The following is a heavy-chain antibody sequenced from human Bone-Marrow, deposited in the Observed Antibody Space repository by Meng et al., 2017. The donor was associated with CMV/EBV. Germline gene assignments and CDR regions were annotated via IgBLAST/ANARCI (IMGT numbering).Heavy chain of an antibody. CDR2: IYWNDDK. D-gene: IGHD3-3*01. CDR1: GFSLSTSGVG. CDR3: AHSADYDFWSGYPTTYYFDY. Sequence: SGPTLVKPTQTLTLTCTFSGFSLSTSGVGVGWIRQPPGKALEWLALIYWNDDKRYSPSLKSRLTITKDTSKNQVVLTMTNMDPVDTATYYCAHSADYDFWSGYPTTYYFDYWGQGTLVTVSS. J-gene: IGHJ4*02. V-gene: IGHV2-5*01.